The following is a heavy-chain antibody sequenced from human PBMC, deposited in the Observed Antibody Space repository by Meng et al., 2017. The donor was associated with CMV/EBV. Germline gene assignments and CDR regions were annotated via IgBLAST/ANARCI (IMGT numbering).Heavy chain of an antibody. Sequence: GSLRLSCTVSGGSISSRSYYWGWIRQPPGKGLEWIGTIYYSGSTYYNPSLKSRVTISIDTSKHQFSLKLSSVTAADTAVYYCARGLKYQLVMSGRGYFDYWGQGTRVTVSS. CDR3: ARGLKYQLVMSGRGYFDY. V-gene: IGHV4-39*07. J-gene: IGHJ4*02. CDR2: IYYSGST. D-gene: IGHD2-2*01. CDR1: GGSISSRSYY.